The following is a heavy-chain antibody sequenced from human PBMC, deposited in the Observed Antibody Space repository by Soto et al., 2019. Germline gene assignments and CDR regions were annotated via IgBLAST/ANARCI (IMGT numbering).Heavy chain of an antibody. CDR3: LRRTSRSGRRHYFHD. CDR2: IDPRDSNT. J-gene: IGHJ1*01. V-gene: IGHV5-51*01. D-gene: IGHD6-19*01. CDR1: GCSVMTDW. Sequence: GESLTISGEAFGCSVMTDWIGRVRQTPGKGLEWVGFIDPRDSNTRYGPPFQGHVTISADRSINTAYLQWNSLTASDTAIYYCLRRTSRSGRRHYFHDWGQG.